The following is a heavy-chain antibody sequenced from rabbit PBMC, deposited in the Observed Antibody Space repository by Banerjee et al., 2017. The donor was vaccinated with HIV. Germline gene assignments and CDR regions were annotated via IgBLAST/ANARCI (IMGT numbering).Heavy chain of an antibody. V-gene: IGHV1S45*01. CDR1: GSDIRSHA. CDR3: ARDLAGVTGGNVGL. J-gene: IGHJ3*01. Sequence: QAHLVESGGGLVQPEGSLTLTCKASGSDIRSHAMCWVRQAPGKGLEWIACINTSSGNTVYASWAKGRFTISKTSSTTVTLQRTSLTAADTATYFGARDLAGVTGGNVGLWGQGTLVTVS. D-gene: IGHD4-1*01. CDR2: INTSSGNT.